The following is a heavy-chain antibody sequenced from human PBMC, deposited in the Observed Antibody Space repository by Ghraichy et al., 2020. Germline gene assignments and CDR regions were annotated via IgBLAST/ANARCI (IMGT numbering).Heavy chain of an antibody. CDR1: GFTFSSYY. D-gene: IGHD1-7*01. Sequence: LSLTCADSGFTFSSYYMNWVRQAPGKGLEWVSSISSSSSYISYADSLKGRFTISRDNAKNSLYLQMNSLRAEDTAVYYCVRADYTVNYDGLNWFDPWGQGTLVTVSS. CDR2: ISSSSSYI. V-gene: IGHV3-21*01. J-gene: IGHJ5*02. CDR3: VRADYTVNYDGLNWFDP.